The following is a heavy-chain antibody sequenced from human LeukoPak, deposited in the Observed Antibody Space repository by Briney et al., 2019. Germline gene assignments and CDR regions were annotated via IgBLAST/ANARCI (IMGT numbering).Heavy chain of an antibody. D-gene: IGHD6-19*01. CDR3: ARESVAVTPLVDY. Sequence: PGGSLRLSCAASGFTFSSYGMHWVRQAPGKGLEWVAVIWYDGSNKYYADSVKGRFTISRDNSKNTLYLQMNSLRAEDTAVYYCARESVAVTPLVDYWGQGTLVTVSS. V-gene: IGHV3-33*01. CDR1: GFTFSSYG. J-gene: IGHJ4*02. CDR2: IWYDGSNK.